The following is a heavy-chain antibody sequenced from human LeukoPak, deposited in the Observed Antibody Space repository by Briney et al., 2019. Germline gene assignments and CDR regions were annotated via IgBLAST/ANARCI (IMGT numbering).Heavy chain of an antibody. CDR2: ISSSGSTI. Sequence: GGSLRLSCAASGFTFSDYYMSWIRQAPGKGLEWVSYISSSGSTIYYADSVKGRFTISRDNAKNSLYLQMNSLRAEDTAVYYCAAESLVVPAAIPDFGAFDIWGQGTMVTVSS. D-gene: IGHD2-2*01. CDR1: GFTFSDYY. V-gene: IGHV3-11*01. J-gene: IGHJ3*02. CDR3: AAESLVVPAAIPDFGAFDI.